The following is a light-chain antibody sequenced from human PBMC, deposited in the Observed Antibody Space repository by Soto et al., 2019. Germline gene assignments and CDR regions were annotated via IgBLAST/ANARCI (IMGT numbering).Light chain of an antibody. CDR1: QSISDH. V-gene: IGKV1-39*01. Sequence: DIQMTQSPSSLSASIGDRASISCRASQSISDHLNWYQQKPGKAPKLLIYETSNLQSGVPSRFSGSGSATDFSLTIISLQPEDFATYYCQQSYSSPRTFGQGTKVEIK. CDR2: ETS. CDR3: QQSYSSPRT. J-gene: IGKJ1*01.